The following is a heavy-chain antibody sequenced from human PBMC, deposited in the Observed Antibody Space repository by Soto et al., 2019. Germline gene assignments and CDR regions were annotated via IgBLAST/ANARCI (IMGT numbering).Heavy chain of an antibody. D-gene: IGHD3-10*01. CDR3: AKDTDSGGPAHLDH. J-gene: IGHJ4*02. V-gene: IGHV3-9*01. CDR2: ISWNSGTI. CDR1: GFTFNDYA. Sequence: GGSLRLSCAASGFTFNDYAMHWVRQVPGKGLEWVARISWNSGTIVYADSVKGRFTISRDNAKNSLYLQMNSLRVEDTAFYYWAKDTDSGGPAHLDHWGQGTLVTVSS.